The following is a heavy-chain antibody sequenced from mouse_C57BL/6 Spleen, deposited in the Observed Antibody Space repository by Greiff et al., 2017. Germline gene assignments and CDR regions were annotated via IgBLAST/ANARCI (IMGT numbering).Heavy chain of an antibody. V-gene: IGHV1-26*01. CDR1: GYTFTDYY. J-gene: IGHJ4*01. CDR3: ARPIYYDILGAMDY. D-gene: IGHD2-4*01. CDR2: INPNNGGT. Sequence: EVQLQQSGPELVKPGASVKISCKASGYTFTDYYMNWVKQSHGKSLEWIGDINPNNGGTSYNQKFKGKATLTVDKSSSTAYMELRSLTSEDSAVYYCARPIYYDILGAMDYWGQGTSVTVSS.